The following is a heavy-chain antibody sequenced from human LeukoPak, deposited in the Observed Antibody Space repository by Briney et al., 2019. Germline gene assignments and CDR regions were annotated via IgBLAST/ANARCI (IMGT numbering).Heavy chain of an antibody. CDR3: AKGRYYDSSGYPIDF. V-gene: IGHV3-30*02. D-gene: IGHD3-22*01. J-gene: IGHJ4*02. Sequence: PGGSLRLSCAASGFTFNSYDMHWVRQAPGKGLEWVAFMRYDGNIKYFADSVKGRFTISRDTSKNTLYPQMSSLRAEDTAVYYCAKGRYYDSSGYPIDFWGQGTLVTVSS. CDR2: MRYDGNIK. CDR1: GFTFNSYD.